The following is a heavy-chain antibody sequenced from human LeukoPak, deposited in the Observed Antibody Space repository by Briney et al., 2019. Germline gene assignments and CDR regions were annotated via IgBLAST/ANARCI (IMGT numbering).Heavy chain of an antibody. CDR2: IYSGGST. Sequence: PGGSLRLSCAASGFTVSSNYMSWVRQAPGKGLGWVSVIYSGGSTYYADSVKGRFTISRDNSKNTLYLQMNSLRAEDTAVYYCTTGLGDSSGWAFDYWGQGTLVTVSS. V-gene: IGHV3-53*01. CDR1: GFTVSSNY. CDR3: TTGLGDSSGWAFDY. D-gene: IGHD6-19*01. J-gene: IGHJ4*02.